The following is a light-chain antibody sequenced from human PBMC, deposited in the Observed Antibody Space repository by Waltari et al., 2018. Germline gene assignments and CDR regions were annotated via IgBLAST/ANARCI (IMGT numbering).Light chain of an antibody. J-gene: IGLJ2*01. CDR1: SSAVGAYNH. Sequence: QSALTQPASVSGSPGQSIAISCTGTSSAVGAYNHVSWYQQHPGKAPKFVIYDVTQRPSGVSDRFSGSKSGNTASLTISGLQAEDEADYYCSSFTTSSTLVFGGGTKLTVL. CDR2: DVT. V-gene: IGLV2-14*01. CDR3: SSFTTSSTLV.